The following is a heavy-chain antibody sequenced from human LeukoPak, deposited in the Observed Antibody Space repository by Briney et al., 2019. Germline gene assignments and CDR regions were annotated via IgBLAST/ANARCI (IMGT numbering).Heavy chain of an antibody. CDR3: ARDGDSGDYAY. CDR2: IYTSGST. V-gene: IGHV4-61*02. J-gene: IGHJ4*02. D-gene: IGHD4-17*01. CDR1: GGSISSGSYY. Sequence: PSETLSLTCPVSGGSISSGSYYWCWIRQPAGKGLEWIGRIYTSGSTNYNPSLKSRVTISADTSKNQFSLKLTSVTAADTAVYYCARDGDSGDYAYWGQGTLVTVSS.